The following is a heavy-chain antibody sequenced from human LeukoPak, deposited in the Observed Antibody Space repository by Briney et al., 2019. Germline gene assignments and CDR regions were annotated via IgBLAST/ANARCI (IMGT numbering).Heavy chain of an antibody. J-gene: IGHJ4*02. V-gene: IGHV4-39*01. CDR2: IYYSGST. CDR3: ARWGGDLDYYFDY. Sequence: SETLSLTCTVSGGSISTSSYYWGWIRQPPGKGLEWIGSIYYSGSTYYNPSLKSRVAISVDTSKNQFSLKLSSVTAADTAVYCCARWGGDLDYYFDYWGQGTLVTVSS. D-gene: IGHD3-16*01. CDR1: GGSISTSSYY.